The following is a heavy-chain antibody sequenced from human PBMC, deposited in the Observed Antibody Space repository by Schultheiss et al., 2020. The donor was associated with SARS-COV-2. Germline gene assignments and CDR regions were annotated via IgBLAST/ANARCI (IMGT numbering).Heavy chain of an antibody. CDR2: IYHSGST. D-gene: IGHD1-26*01. CDR3: ARVHYLYGMDV. CDR1: GGSISSYF. J-gene: IGHJ6*02. Sequence: SETLSLTCTVSGGSISSYFWTWIRQPPGKGLEWIGYIYHSGSTYYNPSLKSRVTISVDRSKNQFSLKLSSVTAADTAVYYCARVHYLYGMDVWGQGTTVTVAS. V-gene: IGHV4-30-2*01.